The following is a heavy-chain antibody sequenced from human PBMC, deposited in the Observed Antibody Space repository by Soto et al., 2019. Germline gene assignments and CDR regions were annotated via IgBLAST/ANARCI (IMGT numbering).Heavy chain of an antibody. CDR2: INPSGGST. CDR1: GYTLTSYY. V-gene: IGHV1-46*01. D-gene: IGHD6-19*01. Sequence: ASVKVSCKASGYTLTSYYMHWVRQAPGQGLEWMGIINPSGGSTSYAQKFQGRVTMTRDTSTSTVYMELSSLRSEDTAVYYCARGAVAGLGYYYYGMDVWGQGTTVTVS. CDR3: ARGAVAGLGYYYYGMDV. J-gene: IGHJ6*02.